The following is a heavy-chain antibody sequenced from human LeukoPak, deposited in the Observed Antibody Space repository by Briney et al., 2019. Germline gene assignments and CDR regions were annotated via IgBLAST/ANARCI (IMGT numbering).Heavy chain of an antibody. CDR1: GFTFSNYA. Sequence: GGSLRLSCAASGFTFSNYAMSWVRQAPGKGLEWVSAVSASGGRTYYADSVKGRFTISRDKTKNTLYLQMNSLRAEDTAVYYCAKDSIAAAGIFDYWGQGTLVTVSS. V-gene: IGHV3-23*01. J-gene: IGHJ4*02. CDR3: AKDSIAAAGIFDY. CDR2: VSASGGRT. D-gene: IGHD6-13*01.